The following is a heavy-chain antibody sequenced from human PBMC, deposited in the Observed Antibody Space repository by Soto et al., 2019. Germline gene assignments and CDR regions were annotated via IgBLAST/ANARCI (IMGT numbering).Heavy chain of an antibody. J-gene: IGHJ3*02. CDR1: GFPFTKAW. V-gene: IGHV3-15*01. CDR3: TSDGFTGIVGI. Sequence: PGGSLRLSXAASGFPFTKAWMTWVRQAPGKGLEWVGRIRSKTSSETREYAAPVKGRFTISRDDSKNMLYLEMNSLKIEDTGVYYCTSDGFTGIVGIWGQGTMVTVS. D-gene: IGHD3-22*01. CDR2: IRSKTSSETR.